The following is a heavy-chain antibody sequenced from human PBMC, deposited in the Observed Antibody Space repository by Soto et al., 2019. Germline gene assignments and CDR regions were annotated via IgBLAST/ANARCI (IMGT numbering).Heavy chain of an antibody. CDR1: GFKFSNYA. D-gene: IGHD3-16*01. V-gene: IGHV3-23*01. CDR2: ISATGGGT. Sequence: LRLSCAASGFKFSNYAMSWVRQAPGKGLEWVSLISATGGGTYYADSVKGRFTISRDNSHNTLYLQVHSLTAEDMAVYYCAKDRRAGGNSAFYFDFWGQGAQVTVSS. J-gene: IGHJ4*02. CDR3: AKDRRAGGNSAFYFDF.